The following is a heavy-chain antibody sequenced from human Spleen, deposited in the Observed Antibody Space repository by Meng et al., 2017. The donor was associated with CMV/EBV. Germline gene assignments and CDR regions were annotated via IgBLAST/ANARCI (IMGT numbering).Heavy chain of an antibody. CDR1: GCNSSSDR. Sequence: AATGCNSSSDRMNWRGKAPGKGMEWVSTISSSSSYIDYADAVKGRCTISRDKAKNALYLQMNSRRAEETAVDYCARVREGYFDYWGQGTLVTVSS. CDR2: ISSSSSYI. J-gene: IGHJ4*02. CDR3: ARVREGYFDY. V-gene: IGHV3-21*01.